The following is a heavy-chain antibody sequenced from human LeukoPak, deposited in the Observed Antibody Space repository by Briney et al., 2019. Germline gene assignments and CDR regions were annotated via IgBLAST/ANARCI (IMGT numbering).Heavy chain of an antibody. J-gene: IGHJ4*02. D-gene: IGHD3-10*01. CDR3: AREGYYGSGSPPSLYFDY. V-gene: IGHV3-30-3*01. Sequence: GSLRLSCAASGFTFMNYVIHWVRQAPGKGLEWVAVTSSDLNVKLYADSVKGRFTISRDNSRSTLYLQMNSLRPEDTAIYYCAREGYYGSGSPPSLYFDYWGQGTLVTVSS. CDR2: TSSDLNVK. CDR1: GFTFMNYV.